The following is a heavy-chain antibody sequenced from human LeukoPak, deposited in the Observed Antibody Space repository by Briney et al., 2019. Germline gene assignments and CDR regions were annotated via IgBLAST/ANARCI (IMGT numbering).Heavy chain of an antibody. CDR2: IYHNGRT. V-gene: IGHV4-59*12. D-gene: IGHD3-10*01. J-gene: IGHJ4*02. CDR1: GGSISSYY. Sequence: SETLSLTCTVSGGSISSYYWSWIRQPPGKGLDWIGFIYHNGRTDYNPSLKSRVTMSVDTSKNQFSLKLSSVTAADTAVYYCARMFPDYYGSGSYYYFDYWGQGTLVTVSS. CDR3: ARMFPDYYGSGSYYYFDY.